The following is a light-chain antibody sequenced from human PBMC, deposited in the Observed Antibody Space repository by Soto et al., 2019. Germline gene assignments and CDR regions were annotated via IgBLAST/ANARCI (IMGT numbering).Light chain of an antibody. CDR2: DVI. V-gene: IGLV2-23*02. Sequence: QSALTQPASVSGSPGQSITISCTGPSSDVGRYILVSWYQQHPAKAPKLIIYDVIKRPSGVSDRFSGSQSGNTASLTISGLQAEDEDDDYCCSYADSRASPYVFGTGTKLTVL. CDR1: SSDVGRYIL. J-gene: IGLJ1*01. CDR3: CSYADSRASPYV.